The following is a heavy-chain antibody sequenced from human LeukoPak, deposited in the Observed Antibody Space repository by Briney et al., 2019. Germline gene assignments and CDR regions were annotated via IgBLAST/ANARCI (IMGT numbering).Heavy chain of an antibody. CDR2: TYYRSKWYN. Sequence: SQTLSLTCAISGGSVSSNSAAWNWIRQSPSRGLEWLGRTYYRSKWYNDYAVSVKSRITINPDTSKNQISLQLNSVTPEDTAVYYCARANSSVGATMNFDYWGQGTLVTVSS. CDR3: ARANSSVGATMNFDY. D-gene: IGHD1-26*01. J-gene: IGHJ4*02. CDR1: GGSVSSNSAA. V-gene: IGHV6-1*01.